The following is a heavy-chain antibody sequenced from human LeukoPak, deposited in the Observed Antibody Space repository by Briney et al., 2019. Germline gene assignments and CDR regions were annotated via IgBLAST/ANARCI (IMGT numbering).Heavy chain of an antibody. D-gene: IGHD3-3*01. CDR2: INHSGST. CDR3: ARGPYDFWSGYYADY. J-gene: IGHJ4*02. V-gene: IGHV4-34*01. CDR1: GGSFSGYY. Sequence: PSETLSLTCAVYGGSFSGYYWSWIRQPPGEGLEWIGEINHSGSTNYNPSLKSRVTISVDTSKNQFSLKLSSVTAADTAVYYCARGPYDFWSGYYADYWGQGTLVTVSS.